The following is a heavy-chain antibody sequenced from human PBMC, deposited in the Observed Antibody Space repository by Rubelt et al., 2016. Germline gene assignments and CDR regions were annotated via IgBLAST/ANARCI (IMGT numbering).Heavy chain of an antibody. CDR3: TTDRGLTGYYSGVNAFDI. V-gene: IGHV3-23*01. D-gene: IGHD3-9*01. Sequence: YYADSVKGRFTISRDNSKNTLYLQMNSLKTEDTAVYYCTTDRGLTGYYSGVNAFDIWGQGTMVTVSS. J-gene: IGHJ3*02.